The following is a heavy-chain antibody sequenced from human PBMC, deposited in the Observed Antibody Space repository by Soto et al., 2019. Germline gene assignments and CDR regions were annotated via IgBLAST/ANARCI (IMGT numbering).Heavy chain of an antibody. J-gene: IGHJ4*02. D-gene: IGHD7-27*01. Sequence: EVQLVETGGGLVLPGGSLRLSCVVSGFTLSNNRMTWVRQAPGQGLEWVSDLYFFGSANYADSVRGRFTIFKDDSKNTLYLQMTNLRADDTALYDCARVGTSESFFDYWGQGTLVTVSP. V-gene: IGHV3-53*02. CDR1: GFTLSNNR. CDR2: LYFFGSA. CDR3: ARVGTSESFFDY.